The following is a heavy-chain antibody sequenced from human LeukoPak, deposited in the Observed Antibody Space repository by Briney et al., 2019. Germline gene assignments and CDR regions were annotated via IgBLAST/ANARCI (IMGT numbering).Heavy chain of an antibody. D-gene: IGHD3-3*01. CDR1: GFAFSNYW. CDR3: AKPITISGATDGFDI. J-gene: IGHJ3*02. V-gene: IGHV3-7*01. CDR2: IKQDGSER. Sequence: GGSLRLSCAASGFAFSNYWMNWVRQAPGKGLEWVANIKQDGSERYYVDSVKGRFTISRDNAKNSLHIEMNSLRAEDTAVYYCAKPITISGATDGFDIWGRGAKVTVS.